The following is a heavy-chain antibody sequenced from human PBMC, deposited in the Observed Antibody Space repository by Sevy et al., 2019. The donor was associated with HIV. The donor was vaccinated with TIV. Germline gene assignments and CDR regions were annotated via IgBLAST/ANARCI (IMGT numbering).Heavy chain of an antibody. CDR3: ARDSSSRSRDYGGLFDY. D-gene: IGHD4-17*01. J-gene: IGHJ4*02. V-gene: IGHV3-48*02. CDR1: GFTFSSYS. CDR2: ISSTSYTK. Sequence: GGSLRLSCAASGFTFSSYSMNWVRQAPGKELEWVSFISSTSYTKYYADSVKGRFTISRDSAKNSLSLQMNSLRDEDTAVYYCARDSSSRSRDYGGLFDYWGQGTLVTVSS.